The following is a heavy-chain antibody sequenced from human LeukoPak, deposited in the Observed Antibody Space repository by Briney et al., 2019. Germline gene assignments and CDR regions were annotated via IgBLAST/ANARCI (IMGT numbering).Heavy chain of an antibody. CDR3: RSIAVAGMNTDY. Sequence: SETLSLTCTVSGGSISSYYWSWIRQPPGKGLEWIGYIYYSGSTNYNPSLKSRVTISVDTSKNQFSLKLSSVTAADTAVYYCRSIAVAGMNTDYWGQGTLVTVSS. J-gene: IGHJ4*02. D-gene: IGHD6-19*01. V-gene: IGHV4-59*01. CDR1: GGSISSYY. CDR2: IYYSGST.